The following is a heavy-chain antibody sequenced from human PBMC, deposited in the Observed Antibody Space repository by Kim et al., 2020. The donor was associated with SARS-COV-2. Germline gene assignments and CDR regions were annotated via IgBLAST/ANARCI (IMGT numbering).Heavy chain of an antibody. CDR1: GGPLNSGNYY. J-gene: IGHJ6*01. V-gene: IGHV4-39*01. CDR3: ARRGV. CDR2: LYYSGRT. Sequence: SETLSLTCTVFGGPLNSGNYYWGWIRQPPGKGLEWIATLYYSGRTYYNPSLNSRATISADTSKNQFSLELNSVTTADTAVYYCARRGVWGQGTTVTVSS.